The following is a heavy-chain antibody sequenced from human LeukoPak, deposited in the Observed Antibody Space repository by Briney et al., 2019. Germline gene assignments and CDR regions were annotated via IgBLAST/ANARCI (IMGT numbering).Heavy chain of an antibody. J-gene: IGHJ1*01. Sequence: GGSLRLSCAVSGFTFSNYAMRWFRQAPGKGLEWVSSISASGGTFYADSVKGRFTISSDNSKNTLYLQMNSLKAEDTAIYYCARAQDYCSGSTCYGYFQYWGQGTLVTVSS. CDR2: ISASGGT. V-gene: IGHV3-23*01. CDR3: ARAQDYCSGSTCYGYFQY. D-gene: IGHD2-15*01. CDR1: GFTFSNYA.